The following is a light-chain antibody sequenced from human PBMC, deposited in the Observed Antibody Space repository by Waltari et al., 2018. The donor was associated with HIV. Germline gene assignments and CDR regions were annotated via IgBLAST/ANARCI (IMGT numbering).Light chain of an antibody. V-gene: IGKV1-39*01. CDR1: QTSSRY. Sequence: DIQMTQTPSALATSVGDRIHINCRASQTSSRYLNWYQQKPGKAPKVVIYGASSSLSGVPSRFSGSGSGTDFTLTISSLQREDVGTYYCQQSYSMPPTFGGGTKVEIK. CDR3: QQSYSMPPT. J-gene: IGKJ4*01. CDR2: GAS.